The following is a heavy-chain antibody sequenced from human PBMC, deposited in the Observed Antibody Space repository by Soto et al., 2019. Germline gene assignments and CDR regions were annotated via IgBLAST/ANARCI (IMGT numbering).Heavy chain of an antibody. CDR2: INAGNGNT. Sequence: GASVKVSCKASGYTFTSYAMHWVRQAPGQRLEWMGWINAGNGNTKYSQKFQGRVTITADESTSTAYMVLSSLRSEDTAVYYCARAPTRYSSGWYLGPPKYYYYGMDVWGQGTTVTVSS. CDR1: GYTFTSYA. J-gene: IGHJ6*02. CDR3: ARAPTRYSSGWYLGPPKYYYYGMDV. D-gene: IGHD6-13*01. V-gene: IGHV1-3*01.